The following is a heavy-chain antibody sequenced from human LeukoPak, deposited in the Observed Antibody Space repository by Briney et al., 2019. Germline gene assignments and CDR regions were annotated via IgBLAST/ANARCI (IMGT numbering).Heavy chain of an antibody. Sequence: PGGSLRLSCAASEFSVKYNYMTWVRQAPGKGLEWVANIKQDGSEKYYVDSVKGRFTISRDNAKNSLYLQMNSLRAEDTAVYYCARSIAVASRRPMNPFDYWGQGTLVTVSS. CDR3: ARSIAVASRRPMNPFDY. J-gene: IGHJ4*02. V-gene: IGHV3-7*01. D-gene: IGHD6-19*01. CDR2: IKQDGSEK. CDR1: EFSVKYNY.